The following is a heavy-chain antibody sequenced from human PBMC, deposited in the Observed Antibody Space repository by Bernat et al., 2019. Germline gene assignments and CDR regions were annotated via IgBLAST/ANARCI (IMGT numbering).Heavy chain of an antibody. J-gene: IGHJ6*02. Sequence: EVQLVESGGGLVQPGGSLRLSCAASGFTFSSYSMNWVRQAPGKGLEWVSYISSSSSTIYYADSVKGRFTISRDNAKNPLYLQMNSLRDEDTAVYYCARDYYGSGSYYYYYGMDVWGQGTTVTVSS. CDR1: GFTFSSYS. D-gene: IGHD3-10*01. V-gene: IGHV3-48*02. CDR3: ARDYYGSGSYYYYYGMDV. CDR2: ISSSSSTI.